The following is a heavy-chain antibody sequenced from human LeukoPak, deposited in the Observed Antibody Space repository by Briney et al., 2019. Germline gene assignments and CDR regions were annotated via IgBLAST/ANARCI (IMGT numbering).Heavy chain of an antibody. V-gene: IGHV3-23*01. CDR3: ARGYYDSSGYFYVDY. D-gene: IGHD3-22*01. Sequence: GGSLRLSCVASGFTFSDHTLSWVRQDPEKGLEWISSISGSGDSTYYADSVKGRFIISRDNSQNTMYLQMNSLRAEDTAVYYCARGYYDSSGYFYVDYWGQGTLVTVSS. CDR2: ISGSGDST. J-gene: IGHJ4*02. CDR1: GFTFSDHT.